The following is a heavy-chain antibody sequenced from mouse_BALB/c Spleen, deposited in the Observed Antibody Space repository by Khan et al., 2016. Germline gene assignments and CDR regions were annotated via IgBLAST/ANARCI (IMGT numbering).Heavy chain of an antibody. CDR1: GYAFSGYW. CDR2: IYPGDGDT. V-gene: IGHV1-80*01. D-gene: IGHD2-14*01. Sequence: VKLQESGAELVRPGSSVKISCKASGYAFSGYWMNWVKQRPGQGLEWIGQIYPGDGDTNYNGKFKGKATLTADKSSRTAYMQLSSLTSEDSAVYFCARGTPFASWGQGTLVTVSA. CDR3: ARGTPFAS. J-gene: IGHJ3*01.